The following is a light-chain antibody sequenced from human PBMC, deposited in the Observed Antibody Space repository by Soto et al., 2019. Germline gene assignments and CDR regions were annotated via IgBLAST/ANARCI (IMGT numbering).Light chain of an antibody. CDR1: ASNIGDNY. V-gene: IGLV1-51*01. CDR3: GTWYTSLSAGV. CDR2: DNN. Sequence: QSVLTQPPSVSAAPGQKVSISCSGSASNIGDNYVSWYQQFPGTAPKLLIYDNNKRPSGIPDRFSGSASGTSATLGITGLQTGDEADYYCGTWYTSLSAGVFGGGTKVTVL. J-gene: IGLJ2*01.